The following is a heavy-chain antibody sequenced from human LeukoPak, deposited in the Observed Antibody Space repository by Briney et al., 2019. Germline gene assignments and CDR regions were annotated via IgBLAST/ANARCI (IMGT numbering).Heavy chain of an antibody. D-gene: IGHD6-19*01. V-gene: IGHV1-2*02. CDR1: GYTFTGYY. CDR2: INPNSGGT. CDR3: AREVVAVAAHYYYYMDV. Sequence: ASVKVSCKASGYTFTGYYMHWVRQAPGQGLEWMGWINPNSGGTNYAQKFQGRVTMTRGTSISTAYMELSRLRSDDTAVYYCAREVVAVAAHYYYYMDVWGKGTTVTVSS. J-gene: IGHJ6*03.